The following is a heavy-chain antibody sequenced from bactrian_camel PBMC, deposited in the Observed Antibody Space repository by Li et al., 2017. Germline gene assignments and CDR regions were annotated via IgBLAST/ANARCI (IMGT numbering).Heavy chain of an antibody. CDR2: IYLGDGTT. CDR3: AAELVGGGYCFLPRVVRYNY. V-gene: IGHV3-3*01. J-gene: IGHJ4*01. D-gene: IGHD2*01. Sequence: HVQLVESGGGSVKAGGSLRLSCSISGDTDGTKCMGWFRQAPGKEREGVATIYLGDGTTYSSDSVKGRFTISEDGAKKTLYLQMDSLKPEDTAMYYCAAELVGGGYCFLPRVVRYNYSGQGTQVTVS. CDR1: GDTDGTKC.